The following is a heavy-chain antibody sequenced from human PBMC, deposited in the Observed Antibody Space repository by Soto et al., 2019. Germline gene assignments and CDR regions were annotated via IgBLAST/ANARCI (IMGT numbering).Heavy chain of an antibody. CDR3: ATTRTTVVTHFDY. V-gene: IGHV4-61*01. J-gene: IGHJ4*02. CDR2: IYYSGST. Sequence: QVQLQESGPGLVKPSETLSLTCTVSGGSVSSGSYYWSWIRQPPGKGLEWIGYIYYSGSTNYNPSLKSRVXXSXDTXKNQFSLKLSSVTAADTAVYYCATTRTTVVTHFDYWGQGTLVTVSS. D-gene: IGHD4-17*01. CDR1: GGSVSSGSYY.